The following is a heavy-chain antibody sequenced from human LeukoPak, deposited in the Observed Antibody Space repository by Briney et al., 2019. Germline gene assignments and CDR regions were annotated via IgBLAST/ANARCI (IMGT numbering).Heavy chain of an antibody. D-gene: IGHD2-2*03. CDR1: GGSISSSSYY. V-gene: IGHV4-39*01. Sequence: SETLSLTCTVSGGSISSSSYYWGWIRQPPGKGLEWIGSIYYSGNTYYNPSLKSRVTISVDTSKNQFSLKLSFVTAEDTAVYYCARVDIVVVPSTMFDYWGQGTLVTVAS. CDR3: ARVDIVVVPSTMFDY. J-gene: IGHJ4*02. CDR2: IYYSGNT.